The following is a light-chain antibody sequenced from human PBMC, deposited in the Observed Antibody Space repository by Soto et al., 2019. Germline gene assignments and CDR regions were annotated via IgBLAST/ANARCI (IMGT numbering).Light chain of an antibody. CDR2: EVS. V-gene: IGLV2-14*01. J-gene: IGLJ2*01. CDR3: TSYTSSSTLDV. Sequence: QSALTQPASVSGSPGQSITISCTGTSSDVRAYNYVSWYQQLPGKAPKRIIYEVSYRPSGVSNRFSGSKSGNTASLTISGLQAEDEADYYCTSYTSSSTLDVFGGGTKVTVL. CDR1: SSDVRAYNY.